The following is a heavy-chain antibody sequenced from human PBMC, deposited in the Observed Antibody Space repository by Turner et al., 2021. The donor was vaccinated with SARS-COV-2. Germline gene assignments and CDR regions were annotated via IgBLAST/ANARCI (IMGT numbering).Heavy chain of an antibody. D-gene: IGHD3-16*01. V-gene: IGHV3-23*01. CDR2: ISGSGVTT. Sequence: EVQLLESGGGLVQPGGSLRPSCAASGITPTSYSMSWVRQAPGKGLEWVSSISGSGVTTYYADSVKGRFTISRDSFNNMVYLQMNSLRADDMAVYYCAKGGWGAFDYWGQGILVIVSS. CDR1: GITPTSYS. CDR3: AKGGWGAFDY. J-gene: IGHJ4*02.